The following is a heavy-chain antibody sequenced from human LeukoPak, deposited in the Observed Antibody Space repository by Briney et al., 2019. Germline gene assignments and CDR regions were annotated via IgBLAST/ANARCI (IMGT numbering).Heavy chain of an antibody. V-gene: IGHV3-30*18. CDR3: AKDQDRGSYGAFDI. Sequence: GGSLRLSCAASGFTFSSYGMHWVRQAPGKGLEWVAVISYDGSNKYYADSVKGRFTISRDNSKNTLYLQMNSLRAEDTAVYYCAKDQDRGSYGAFDIWGQGTMVTVSS. D-gene: IGHD1-26*01. CDR1: GFTFSSYG. J-gene: IGHJ3*02. CDR2: ISYDGSNK.